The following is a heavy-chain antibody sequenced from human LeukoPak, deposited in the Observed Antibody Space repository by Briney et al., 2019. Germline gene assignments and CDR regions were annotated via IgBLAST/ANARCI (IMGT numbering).Heavy chain of an antibody. CDR3: AKGETSGSDYDFWSGYPNTYFDY. D-gene: IGHD3-3*01. Sequence: GRSLRLSCAASGFTFSSYGMHWVSQAPGKRLEWVAVIWYDGSNKYYADSVKGRFTISRDNSKNTLYLQMNSLRAEDTAVYYCAKGETSGSDYDFWSGYPNTYFDYWGQGTLVTVSS. J-gene: IGHJ4*02. V-gene: IGHV3-33*06. CDR2: IWYDGSNK. CDR1: GFTFSSYG.